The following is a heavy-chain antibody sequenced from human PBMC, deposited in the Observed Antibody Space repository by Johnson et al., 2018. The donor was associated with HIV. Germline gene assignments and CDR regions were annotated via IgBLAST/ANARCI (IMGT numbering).Heavy chain of an antibody. D-gene: IGHD5-18*01. CDR3: AKEVPVYSYGCYAACDS. CDR1: GITFSSYG. J-gene: IGHJ3*02. CDR2: IRYDGSNK. Sequence: QVQLVESGGGVVQPGGSLRLSCAASGITFSSYGMHWVRQAPGRGLEWVAFIRYDGSNKYYADSVKGRFTISRDNSKNTLDLQMNSLRAEHTDVYYCAKEVPVYSYGCYAACDSWGQGTMVTVSS. V-gene: IGHV3-30*02.